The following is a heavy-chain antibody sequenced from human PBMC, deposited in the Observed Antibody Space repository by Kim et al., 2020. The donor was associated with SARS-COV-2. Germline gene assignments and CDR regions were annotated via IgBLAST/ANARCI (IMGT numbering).Heavy chain of an antibody. CDR1: GGSFSGYY. V-gene: IGHV4-34*01. CDR3: ARGRYSSSWCGMRDWFDP. Sequence: SETLSLTCAVYGGSFSGYYWSWIRQPPGKGLEWIGEINHSGSTNYNPSHKSRVTISVDTSKNQFSLKLSSVTAADTAVYYCARGRYSSSWCGMRDWFDPWGRGTLVTVSS. J-gene: IGHJ5*02. CDR2: INHSGST. D-gene: IGHD6-13*01.